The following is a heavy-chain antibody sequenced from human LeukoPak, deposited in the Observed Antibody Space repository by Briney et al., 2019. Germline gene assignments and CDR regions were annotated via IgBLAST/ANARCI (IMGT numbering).Heavy chain of an antibody. CDR2: INHSGST. CDR1: GGSISSGDHY. CDR3: ARVLEGSSGQHWYFDL. Sequence: SETLSLTCTVSGGSISSGDHYWSWIRQPPGKGLEWIGEINHSGSTNYNPSLKSRVTISVDTSKNQFSLRLSSVTAADTAVYYCARVLEGSSGQHWYFDLWGRGTLVTVSS. J-gene: IGHJ2*01. D-gene: IGHD6-19*01. V-gene: IGHV4-39*07.